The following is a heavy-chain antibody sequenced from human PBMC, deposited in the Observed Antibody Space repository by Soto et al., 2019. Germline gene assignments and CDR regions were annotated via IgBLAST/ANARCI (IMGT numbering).Heavy chain of an antibody. J-gene: IGHJ4*02. CDR1: GGTFSSYT. CDR2: IIPILGIA. CDR3: ARAVNGGDGYNLGYDY. V-gene: IGHV1-69*02. D-gene: IGHD5-12*01. Sequence: QVQLVQSGAEVKKPGSSVKVSCKASGGTFSSYTISWVRQAPGQGLEWMGRIIPILGIANYAQKFQGRVTITADKSTSTAYVEMRGLRSEDRGVYYCARAVNGGDGYNLGYDYWGRGTLVNVIS.